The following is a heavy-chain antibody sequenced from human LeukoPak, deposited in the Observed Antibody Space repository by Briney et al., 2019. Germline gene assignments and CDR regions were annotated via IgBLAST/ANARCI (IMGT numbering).Heavy chain of an antibody. D-gene: IGHD3-3*01. CDR2: IYTSGST. CDR3: AREDFWSGYYPNWFDP. Sequence: SETLSLTCTVSGGSISSYYWSWLRQPAGKGLEWIGRIYTSGSTNYNPSLKSRVTMSVDTSKNQFSLKLSSVTAADTAVYYCAREDFWSGYYPNWFDPWGQGTLVTVSS. V-gene: IGHV4-4*07. CDR1: GGSISSYY. J-gene: IGHJ5*02.